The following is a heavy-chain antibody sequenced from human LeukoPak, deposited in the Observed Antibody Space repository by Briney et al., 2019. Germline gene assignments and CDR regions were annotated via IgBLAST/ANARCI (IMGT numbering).Heavy chain of an antibody. Sequence: GGSLRLSCAASGFTFDDYAMHWVRQAPGKGLEWVSLISWDGGSTYYADSVKGRFSISRDNSKNSLYLQMNSLRAEDTALYYCAKDKVGALQHWGQGTLVTVSS. CDR2: ISWDGGST. CDR1: GFTFDDYA. D-gene: IGHD1-26*01. J-gene: IGHJ1*01. V-gene: IGHV3-43D*03. CDR3: AKDKVGALQH.